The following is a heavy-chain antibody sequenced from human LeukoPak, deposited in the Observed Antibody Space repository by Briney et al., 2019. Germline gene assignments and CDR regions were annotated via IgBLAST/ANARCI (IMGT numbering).Heavy chain of an antibody. CDR3: AKSNTESQTTVGN. V-gene: IGHV3-33*06. J-gene: IGHJ4*02. CDR2: VWSDGSNR. CDR1: GFTFNTYG. D-gene: IGHD1-14*01. Sequence: GGSLRLSCAASGFTFNTYGMNWVRQAPGKGLEWIAVVWSDGSNRFYADSVEGRFTISRDNSKNTLYLQMNSLRAEDTAVYYCAKSNTESQTTVGNWGQGTLVSVSS.